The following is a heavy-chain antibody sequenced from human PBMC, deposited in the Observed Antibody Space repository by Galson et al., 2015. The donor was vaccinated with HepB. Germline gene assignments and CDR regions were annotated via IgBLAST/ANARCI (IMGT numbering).Heavy chain of an antibody. CDR1: GYTFTSYD. CDR2: MNPNSGNT. Sequence: SCKASGYTFTSYDINWVRQATGQGLEWMGWMNPNSGNTGYAQKFQGRVTMTRNTSISTAYMELSSLRSEDTAVYYCATTFTIFGVVISYYYYGMDVWGQGTTVTVSS. D-gene: IGHD3-3*01. CDR3: ATTFTIFGVVISYYYYGMDV. J-gene: IGHJ6*02. V-gene: IGHV1-8*01.